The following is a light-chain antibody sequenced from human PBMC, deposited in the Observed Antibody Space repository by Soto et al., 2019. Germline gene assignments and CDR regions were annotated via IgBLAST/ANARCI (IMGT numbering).Light chain of an antibody. J-gene: IGKJ1*01. CDR3: QQHGSSPQRT. V-gene: IGKV3-20*01. CDR1: QSVSSSY. CDR2: GAS. Sequence: EIVLTQSPGTLSLSPGERATLSCRASQSVSSSYLAWYQQKPGQAPRLLIYGASSRATGIPDKFSGSGSGTNFTLTISRLEPEVFAVYYCQQHGSSPQRTFGQGTKVEIK.